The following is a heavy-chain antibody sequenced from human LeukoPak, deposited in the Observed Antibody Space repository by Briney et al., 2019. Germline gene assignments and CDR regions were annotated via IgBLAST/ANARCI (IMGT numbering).Heavy chain of an antibody. Sequence: ASVKVSCKASGYTFTSYGISWVRQAPGQGLEWMGWISAYNGNTNYAQKLQGRVTMTTDTSTSTAYMELRSLRSDDTAVYYCARDTYDYVWGSYRYSPPGYFDYWGQGTLVTVSS. CDR3: ARDTYDYVWGSYRYSPPGYFDY. J-gene: IGHJ4*02. D-gene: IGHD3-16*02. CDR2: ISAYNGNT. V-gene: IGHV1-18*01. CDR1: GYTFTSYG.